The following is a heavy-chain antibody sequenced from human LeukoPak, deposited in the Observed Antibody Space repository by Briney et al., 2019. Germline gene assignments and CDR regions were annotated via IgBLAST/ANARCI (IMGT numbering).Heavy chain of an antibody. Sequence: GRSLRLSCAASGFTFSSYGMHWVRQAPGKGLEWVAVISYDGSNKYYADSVKGRFTVSRDNSKNTLYLQMNSLRAEDTAVYYCANLRGGGRLPAADLDYWGQGTLVTVSS. V-gene: IGHV3-30*18. CDR2: ISYDGSNK. J-gene: IGHJ4*02. CDR3: ANLRGGGRLPAADLDY. CDR1: GFTFSSYG. D-gene: IGHD2-2*01.